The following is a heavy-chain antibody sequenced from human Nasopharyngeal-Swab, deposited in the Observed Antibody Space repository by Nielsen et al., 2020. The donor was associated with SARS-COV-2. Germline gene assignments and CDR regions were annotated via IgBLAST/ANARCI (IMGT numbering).Heavy chain of an antibody. Sequence: GGSRRLSCTTSGFTFGDYAMSWFRQAPGKGLERVGFIRSKTYGGAPEYAASVKGRFTISRDGAESIAYLQMNSLETEDTGVYYCARSVGSFYGQGAFNIWGQGTMVTVSS. CDR1: GFTFGDYA. V-gene: IGHV3-49*01. CDR3: ARSVGSFYGQGAFNI. D-gene: IGHD1-26*01. J-gene: IGHJ3*02. CDR2: IRSKTYGGAP.